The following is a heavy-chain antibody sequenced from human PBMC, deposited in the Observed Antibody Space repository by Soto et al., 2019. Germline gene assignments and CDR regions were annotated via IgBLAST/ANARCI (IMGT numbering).Heavy chain of an antibody. J-gene: IGHJ6*03. D-gene: IGHD2-2*01. Sequence: GGSLRLSCAASGFTFSSYAMSWVRQAPGKGLEWVSAISGSGGSTYYADSVKGRFTISRDNSKNTLYLQMNSLRAEDTAVYYCAKDHPPGYCSSTSCASHYYYYYYMDVWGKGTTVTVSS. V-gene: IGHV3-23*01. CDR2: ISGSGGST. CDR1: GFTFSSYA. CDR3: AKDHPPGYCSSTSCASHYYYYYYMDV.